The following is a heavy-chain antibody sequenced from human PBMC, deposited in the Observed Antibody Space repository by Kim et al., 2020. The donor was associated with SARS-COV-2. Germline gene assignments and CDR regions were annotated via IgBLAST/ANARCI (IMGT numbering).Heavy chain of an antibody. D-gene: IGHD3-9*01. J-gene: IGHJ4*02. V-gene: IGHV1-2*02. Sequence: ASVKVSCKASGYTFTGYYMHWVRQAPGQGLEWMGWINPNSGGTNYAQKFQGRVTMTRDTSISTAYMKLSRLRSDDTAVYYCARGLITYYDILTGNLYFDYWGQGTLVTVSS. CDR1: GYTFTGYY. CDR2: INPNSGGT. CDR3: ARGLITYYDILTGNLYFDY.